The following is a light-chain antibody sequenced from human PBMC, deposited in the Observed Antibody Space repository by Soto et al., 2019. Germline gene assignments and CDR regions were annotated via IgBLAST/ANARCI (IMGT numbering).Light chain of an antibody. J-gene: IGLJ2*01. V-gene: IGLV2-8*01. CDR1: SSDVGAYTF. CDR3: SSYAGNYNLV. Sequence: QSALTQPPSASGSPGQSVTISCTGTSSDVGAYTFVSWYQQHPGKAPRLMIYEVVKRPSGVPGRFSGSKSGNTASLTVSGLQAEDEADYYCSSYAGNYNLVFGGGTKLTVL. CDR2: EVV.